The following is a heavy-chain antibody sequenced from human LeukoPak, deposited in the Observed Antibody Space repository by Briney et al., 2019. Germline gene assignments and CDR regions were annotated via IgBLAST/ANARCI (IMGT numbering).Heavy chain of an antibody. V-gene: IGHV3-23*01. Sequence: PGGSLRLSCAASGFTFNNYAMNWVRQAPGKGLEWVSSISGGGETTYYADSAKGRFTISRDNSQNTLYLQMNSLRAEDTAVYYCAKVGESGGVWKYYFDYWGQGTLVTVSS. D-gene: IGHD2-15*01. CDR3: AKVGESGGVWKYYFDY. CDR2: ISGGGETT. J-gene: IGHJ4*02. CDR1: GFTFNNYA.